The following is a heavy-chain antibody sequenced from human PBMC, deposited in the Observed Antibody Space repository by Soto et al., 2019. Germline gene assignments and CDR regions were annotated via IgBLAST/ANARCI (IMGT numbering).Heavy chain of an antibody. V-gene: IGHV1-3*01. Sequence: QVQLVQSGAEVKKPGASVRLSCKVSGKSFDNFAVHWVRQTPGQRPEWMGRINVGDDKTKYSEKFQGRVIVSYDTSATTAYMELRALSSEDTAVYYCARAKSDYIWGSYHPFDQWAQGAQVTVAS. D-gene: IGHD3-16*02. CDR3: ARAKSDYIWGSYHPFDQ. J-gene: IGHJ4*02. CDR1: GKSFDNFA. CDR2: INVGDDKT.